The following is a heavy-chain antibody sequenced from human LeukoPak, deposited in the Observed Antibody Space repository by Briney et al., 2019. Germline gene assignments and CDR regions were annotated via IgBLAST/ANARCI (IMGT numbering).Heavy chain of an antibody. Sequence: PSETLSLTCTVSGASISSYFWTWIRQPAGKGLEWIGSIYYSGSTYYNPSLKSRVTISVDTSKNQFSLKLSSVTAADTAVYYCAKAGSPRRGNWFDPWGQGTLVTVSS. J-gene: IGHJ5*02. D-gene: IGHD3-10*01. CDR2: IYYSGST. CDR1: GASISSYF. CDR3: AKAGSPRRGNWFDP. V-gene: IGHV4-59*05.